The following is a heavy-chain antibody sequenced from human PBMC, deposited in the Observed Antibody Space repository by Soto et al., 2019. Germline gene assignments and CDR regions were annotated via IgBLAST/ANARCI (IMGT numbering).Heavy chain of an antibody. Sequence: TLSLTCTLTVASISSSSYYCTWIRQPPGKGLEWIGSIYYSGSTYYNPSLKSRVTISVDTSKNQFSLKLSSVTAADTAVYYCARTSENGDPGAFDIWGQGTMVT. CDR1: VASISSSSYY. D-gene: IGHD4-17*01. V-gene: IGHV4-39*01. CDR2: IYYSGST. J-gene: IGHJ3*02. CDR3: ARTSENGDPGAFDI.